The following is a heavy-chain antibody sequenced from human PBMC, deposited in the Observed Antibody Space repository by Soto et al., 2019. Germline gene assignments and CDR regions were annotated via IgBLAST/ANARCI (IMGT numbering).Heavy chain of an antibody. CDR3: ARGVAWYSSSWYVGY. J-gene: IGHJ4*02. CDR2: INHSGST. CDR1: GGSFSGYY. Sequence: SETLSLTCAVYGGSFSGYYWTWIRQPPGTGLEWIGEINHSGSTNYNPSLKSRVTISVDTSKNQFSLKLTSVTAADTAVYYCARGVAWYSSSWYVGYWGQGTLVTVSS. V-gene: IGHV4-34*01. D-gene: IGHD6-13*01.